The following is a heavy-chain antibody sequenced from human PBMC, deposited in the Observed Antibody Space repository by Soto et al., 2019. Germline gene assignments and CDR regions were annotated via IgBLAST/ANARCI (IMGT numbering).Heavy chain of an antibody. V-gene: IGHV4-34*01. J-gene: IGHJ4*02. CDR1: GGSFSGYY. Sequence: SETLSLTCAVYGGSFSGYYWSWIRQPPGKGLEWIGEINHSGSTNYNPSLKSRVTISVDTSKNQFSLKLGSVTAADTAVYYCARGRNDYVWGSYRYISFDYWGQGTLVTVSS. D-gene: IGHD3-16*02. CDR2: INHSGST. CDR3: ARGRNDYVWGSYRYISFDY.